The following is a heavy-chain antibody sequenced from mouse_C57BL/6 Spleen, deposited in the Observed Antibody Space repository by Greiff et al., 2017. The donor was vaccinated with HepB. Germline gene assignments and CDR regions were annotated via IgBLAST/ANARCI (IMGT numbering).Heavy chain of an antibody. CDR3: ARYYGPRYWYFDV. D-gene: IGHD1-2*01. CDR1: GFSLTSYA. CDR2: IWTGGGT. V-gene: IGHV2-9-1*01. J-gene: IGHJ1*03. Sequence: VQLQESGPGLVAPSQSLSITCTVSGFSLTSYAISWVRQPPGKGLEWLGVIWTGGGTTYNSALKSRLSISKDNSKSQVFLKMNSLQTDDTARYYCARYYGPRYWYFDVWGTGTTVTVSS.